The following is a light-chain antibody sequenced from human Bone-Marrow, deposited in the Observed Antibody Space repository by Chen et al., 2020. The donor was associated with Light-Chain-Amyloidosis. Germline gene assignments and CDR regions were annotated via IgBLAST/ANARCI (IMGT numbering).Light chain of an antibody. V-gene: IGKV1-33*01. Sequence: DIQMTQSPSSLSASVGDRVIISFQASQDIITSLNWFQLKPGKAPKLLFYDASNLQTGVPSRFTGSGSGTHFTLAISSLLPYDIATYYCHQYENLPFTFGPGTKVEMK. J-gene: IGKJ3*01. CDR2: DAS. CDR1: QDIITS. CDR3: HQYENLPFT.